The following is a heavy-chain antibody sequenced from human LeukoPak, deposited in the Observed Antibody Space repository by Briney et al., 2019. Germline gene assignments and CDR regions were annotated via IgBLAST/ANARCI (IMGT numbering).Heavy chain of an antibody. CDR2: ISGSRGTT. Sequence: PGGSLRLSCAASGFTFSSYAMSWLRQAPEKGLEWVSGISGSRGTTYYADSVKGRPTISRDNSKNTLYLQRNSLRADDTAVYYCAKEGTGGWPFDYWGQGTLVTVSS. D-gene: IGHD6-19*01. CDR1: GFTFSSYA. J-gene: IGHJ4*02. CDR3: AKEGTGGWPFDY. V-gene: IGHV3-23*01.